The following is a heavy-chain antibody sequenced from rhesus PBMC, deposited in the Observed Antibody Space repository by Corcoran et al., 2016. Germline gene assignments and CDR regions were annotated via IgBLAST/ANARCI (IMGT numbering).Heavy chain of an antibody. CDR3: AKDPRIAAAPEYFEF. V-gene: IGHV3S5*01. CDR2: ISNGCGST. Sequence: EVQLVESGGGLVQPGGSPRLSCAASGFTFSSYGMSCVRQAPGKGLEWGSYISNGCGSTNYADSVQGRVTISRYNSKNTHSLKMNILRAEDTAVYYCAKDPRIAAAPEYFEFWGQGALVTVSS. J-gene: IGHJ1*01. D-gene: IGHD6-31*01. CDR1: GFTFSSYG.